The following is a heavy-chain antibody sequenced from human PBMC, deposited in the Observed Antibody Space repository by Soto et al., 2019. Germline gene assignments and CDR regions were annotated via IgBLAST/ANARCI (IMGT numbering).Heavy chain of an antibody. CDR3: ARASIAARRGLYWFDP. CDR2: MNPNSGNT. CDR1: GYTFTSYD. V-gene: IGHV1-8*01. Sequence: ASVQVSCKASGYTFTSYDINWVRQATGQGLEWMGWMNPNSGNTGYAQKFQGRVTMTRNTSISTAYMELSSLRSEDTAVYYCARASIAARRGLYWFDPWGQGTLVTVSS. D-gene: IGHD6-6*01. J-gene: IGHJ5*02.